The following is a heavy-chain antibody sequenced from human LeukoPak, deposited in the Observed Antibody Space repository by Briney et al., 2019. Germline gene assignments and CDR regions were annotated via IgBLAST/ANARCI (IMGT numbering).Heavy chain of an antibody. J-gene: IGHJ6*03. D-gene: IGHD6-13*01. CDR2: IYHSGST. CDR3: ARHPAGGTFIGYYMDV. Sequence: PSETLSLTCAVSGYSISSGYYWGWIRRPPGKGREWIGRIYHSGSTYYNPSLKSRVTISVDTSKNQFSLKLSSVTAADTAVYYCARHPAGGTFIGYYMDVWGKGTTVTVSS. V-gene: IGHV4-38-2*01. CDR1: GYSISSGYY.